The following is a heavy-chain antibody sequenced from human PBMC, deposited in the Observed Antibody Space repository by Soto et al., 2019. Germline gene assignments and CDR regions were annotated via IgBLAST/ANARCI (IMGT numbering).Heavy chain of an antibody. V-gene: IGHV3-73*01. CDR1: GFTFSGSA. CDR2: IRSKANSYAT. D-gene: IGHD5-12*01. J-gene: IGHJ6*03. CDR3: TRPGSGYDYYYYYMDV. Sequence: GGSLRLSCAASGFTFSGSAMHWVRQASGKGLEWVGRIRSKANSYATAYAASVKGRFTISSDDSKNTAYLQMNSLKTEDTAVYYCTRPGSGYDYYYYYMDVWGKGTTVTVSS.